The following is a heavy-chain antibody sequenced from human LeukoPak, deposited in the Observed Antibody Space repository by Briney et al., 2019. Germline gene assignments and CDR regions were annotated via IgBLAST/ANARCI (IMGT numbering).Heavy chain of an antibody. V-gene: IGHV3-7*01. CDR2: IKQDGSEK. Sequence: GGSLRLSCAASGFTFSSYWMGWVRQAPGKGLEWVANIKQDGSEKYYVDSVKGRFTISRDNAKNSLYLQMNSLRAEDTAVYYCAAGIAVAGTDYWGQGTLVTVSS. D-gene: IGHD6-19*01. CDR3: AAGIAVAGTDY. CDR1: GFTFSSYW. J-gene: IGHJ4*02.